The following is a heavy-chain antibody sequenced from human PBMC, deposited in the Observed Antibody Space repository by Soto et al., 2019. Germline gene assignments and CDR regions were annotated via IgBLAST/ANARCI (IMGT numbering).Heavy chain of an antibody. Sequence: GGSLRLSCAASGFTFSSYGMHWVRQAPGKGLEWVAVISYDGSNKYYADSVKGRFTISRDNSKNTLYLQMNSLRAEDTAVYYCAKDLWVSGSYSPFDYWGQGTLVTVSS. CDR1: GFTFSSYG. CDR3: AKDLWVSGSYSPFDY. V-gene: IGHV3-30*18. CDR2: ISYDGSNK. J-gene: IGHJ4*02. D-gene: IGHD1-26*01.